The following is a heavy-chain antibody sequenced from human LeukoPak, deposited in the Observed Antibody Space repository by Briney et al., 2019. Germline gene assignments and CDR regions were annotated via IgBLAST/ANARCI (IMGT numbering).Heavy chain of an antibody. J-gene: IGHJ4*02. V-gene: IGHV5-51*01. CDR3: ARLGVFFDY. D-gene: IGHD3-10*01. CDR1: GYSYTSYW. Sequence: GQSLQIYCPGSGYSYTSYWIGWVRQIPGKGLEWMGIIYPGDFDTRYSPSFQGQVTISADKSISTAYLQWSSLKASDTAMYYCARLGVFFDYWGQGTLVTVSS. CDR2: IYPGDFDT.